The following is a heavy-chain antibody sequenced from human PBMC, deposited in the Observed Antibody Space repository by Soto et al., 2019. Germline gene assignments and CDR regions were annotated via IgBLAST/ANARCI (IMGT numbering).Heavy chain of an antibody. J-gene: IGHJ4*02. Sequence: QVQLVQSGAEVKKPGASVKVSCKASGYTFTSYAMHWVRQAPGQRLEWMGWINADNGNTKYSQKFQGRVTITRDTSASTAYMELSSLRSEDTAVYYCARGDGGYGTDFDYWGQGTLVTVSS. CDR1: GYTFTSYA. D-gene: IGHD5-12*01. V-gene: IGHV1-3*01. CDR2: INADNGNT. CDR3: ARGDGGYGTDFDY.